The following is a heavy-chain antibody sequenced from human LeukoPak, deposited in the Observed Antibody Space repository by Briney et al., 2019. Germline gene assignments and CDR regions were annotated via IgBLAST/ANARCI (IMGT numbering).Heavy chain of an antibody. V-gene: IGHV3-21*01. D-gene: IGHD2-2*01. CDR2: IGSVTTYI. CDR1: GFTFSDYT. Sequence: GGSLRLSCAASGFTFSDYTMNWVRQAPGKGLEWVSSIGSVTTYIYYADSVKGRFTISRDNAKNSLYLHMNSLRAEDTAVYYCARVGYCSSSTCRNYFDYWGQGTLATVSS. J-gene: IGHJ4*02. CDR3: ARVGYCSSSTCRNYFDY.